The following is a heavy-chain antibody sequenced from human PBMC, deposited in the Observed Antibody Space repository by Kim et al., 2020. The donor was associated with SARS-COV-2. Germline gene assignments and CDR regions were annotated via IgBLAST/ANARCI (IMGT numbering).Heavy chain of an antibody. CDR1: GYAFSDYY. CDR2: INPNTDGT. Sequence: ASVKVSCKASGYAFSDYYLHWVRQAPGQGLEWMGWINPNTDGTNYAEKFQGRVTLTRETSMNTAYMELSSLTADDTAVYFCARGPPGYSSSFYFDYWGHG. J-gene: IGHJ4*01. V-gene: IGHV1-2*02. D-gene: IGHD3-22*01. CDR3: ARGPPGYSSSFYFDY.